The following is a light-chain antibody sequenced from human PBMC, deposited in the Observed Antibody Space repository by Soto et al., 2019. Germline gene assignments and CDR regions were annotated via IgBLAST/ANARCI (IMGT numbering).Light chain of an antibody. CDR2: TVT. CDR3: CSYAGSSSYV. Sequence: QSVLTQPRSVSGSPGQSVTISCTGTSSDVGGYNYVSWYQQHPGKAPKLMIYTVTKRPSEVPDRFSGSKSDNTASLTISGLQADDEADYYCCSYAGSSSYVFGTGTKVTVL. V-gene: IGLV2-11*01. J-gene: IGLJ1*01. CDR1: SSDVGGYNY.